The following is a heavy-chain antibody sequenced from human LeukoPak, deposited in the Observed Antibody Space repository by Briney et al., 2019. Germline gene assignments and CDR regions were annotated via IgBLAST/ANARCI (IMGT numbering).Heavy chain of an antibody. J-gene: IGHJ2*01. Sequence: PSETLSLTCTVSGGSISNYYWTWIRQPPGKGLEWIGYIYYTGNTNYNPSLKSRVTISVDTSKNQFSLKLSSVTAADTAVYYCARTHYWYFDLWGRGTLVTVSS. CDR2: IYYTGNT. CDR1: GGSISNYY. V-gene: IGHV4-59*01. CDR3: ARTHYWYFDL.